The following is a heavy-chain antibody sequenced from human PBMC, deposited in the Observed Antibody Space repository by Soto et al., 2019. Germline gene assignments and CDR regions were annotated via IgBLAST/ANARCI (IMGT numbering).Heavy chain of an antibody. CDR2: INSDGSST. D-gene: IGHD2-21*02. J-gene: IGHJ4*02. CDR3: ARGRRAYCGGDCYSTDY. CDR1: GFTCSSYW. Sequence: AGSLRLSCAASGFTCSSYWMHWVRQAPGKGLVWVSRINSDGSSTSYADSVKGRFTISRDNAKNTLYLQMNSLRAEDTAVYYCARGRRAYCGGDCYSTDYWGQGTLVTVSS. V-gene: IGHV3-74*01.